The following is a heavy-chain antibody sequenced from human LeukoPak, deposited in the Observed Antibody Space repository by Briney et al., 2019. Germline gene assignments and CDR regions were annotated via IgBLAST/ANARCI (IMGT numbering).Heavy chain of an antibody. Sequence: SVKVSCKASGGTFSSYAISWVRQAPGQGLEWVGGIIPIFGTANYAQKFQGRVTITTDESTSTAYTELSSLRSEDTAVYYCTTKGGYDYYDSSGYFGFDYWGQGTLVTVSS. J-gene: IGHJ4*02. D-gene: IGHD3-22*01. CDR1: GGTFSSYA. CDR3: TTKGGYDYYDSSGYFGFDY. CDR2: IIPIFGTA. V-gene: IGHV1-69*05.